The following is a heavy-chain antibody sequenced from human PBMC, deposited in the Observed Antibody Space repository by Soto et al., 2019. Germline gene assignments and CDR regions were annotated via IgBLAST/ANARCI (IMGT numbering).Heavy chain of an antibody. CDR1: GFTFSDYY. D-gene: IGHD3-22*01. CDR3: TTERIVVATDAFDI. J-gene: IGHJ3*02. Sequence: GSLRLSCAASGFTFSDYYMDWVRQAPGKGLEWVGRSRNKANSYTTEYVASVKGRFTISRDDSKNSLYLQMNSLKTEDTAVYYCTTERIVVATDAFDIWGQGTMVTVSS. V-gene: IGHV3-72*01. CDR2: SRNKANSYTT.